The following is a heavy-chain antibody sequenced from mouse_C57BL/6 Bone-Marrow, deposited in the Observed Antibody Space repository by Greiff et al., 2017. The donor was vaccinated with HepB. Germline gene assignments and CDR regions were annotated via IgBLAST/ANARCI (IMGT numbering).Heavy chain of an antibody. D-gene: IGHD1-1*01. J-gene: IGHJ1*03. V-gene: IGHV7-1*01. CDR3: ARGDYGSSHWHVDV. CDR1: GFTFSDFY. CDR2: SRNKANDYTT. Sequence: EVKLVESGGGLVQSGRSLRLSCATSGFTFSDFYMEWVRQAPGKGLEWIAASRNKANDYTTEYSASVKGRFIVSRDTSQRLLYLQMNALRAEDTAIYYRARGDYGSSHWHVDVWGTGTTVTVSS.